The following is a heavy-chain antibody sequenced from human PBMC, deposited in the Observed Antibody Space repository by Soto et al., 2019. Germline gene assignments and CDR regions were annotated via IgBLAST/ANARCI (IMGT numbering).Heavy chain of an antibody. CDR2: ISGSGGST. J-gene: IGHJ4*02. Sequence: GGSLRLSCAASGFTFSSYAMSWVRQAPGKGLEWVSAISGSGGSTYYADSVKGRFTISRDNSKNTLYLQMNSLRAEDTAVYYCEKANRGGKQLVHFEYWGQGTLVTVSS. D-gene: IGHD6-6*01. CDR1: GFTFSSYA. V-gene: IGHV3-23*01. CDR3: EKANRGGKQLVHFEY.